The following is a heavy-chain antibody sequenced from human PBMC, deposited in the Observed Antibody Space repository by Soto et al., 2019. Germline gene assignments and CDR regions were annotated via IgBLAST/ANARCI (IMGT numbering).Heavy chain of an antibody. CDR1: GGSISSGDDS. CDR3: ARDKWELPLDI. D-gene: IGHD1-26*01. Sequence: QVQLQESGPGLVKPSETLSLTCSVSGGSISSGDDSWSWIRQPPGKGLEWVGYIYYTGRTSYNPSLKSRVTMSVDTAKNQFSLRLRSVTAADTAVYYCARDKWELPLDIWGNGTMVTVSS. V-gene: IGHV4-30-4*01. CDR2: IYYTGRT. J-gene: IGHJ3*02.